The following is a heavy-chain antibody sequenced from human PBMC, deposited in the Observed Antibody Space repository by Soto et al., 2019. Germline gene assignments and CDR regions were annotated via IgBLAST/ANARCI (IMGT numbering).Heavy chain of an antibody. CDR2: IYSDDNT. D-gene: IGHD4-17*01. CDR3: ARDSSDSGDYRYGMDV. V-gene: IGHV3-53*01. Sequence: EVQLVGSGGGLIQPGGSLRLSCAASGFTVSSNHMNWVRQAPGKGLKWVSVIYSDDNTYYADSVKGRFTISRDTSKNMLYLHMNSLRAEDTAVYYCARDSSDSGDYRYGMDVWGQGTTVTVSS. CDR1: GFTVSSNH. J-gene: IGHJ6*02.